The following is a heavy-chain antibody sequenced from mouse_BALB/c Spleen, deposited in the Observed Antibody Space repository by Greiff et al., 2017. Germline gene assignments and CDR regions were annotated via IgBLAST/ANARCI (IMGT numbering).Heavy chain of an antibody. CDR2: INPSTGYT. CDR3: ARSGDGYYSFAY. Sequence: QVQLQQSGAELAKPGASVKMSCKASGYTFTSYWMHWVKQRPGQGLEWIGYINPSTGYTEYNQKFKDKATLTADKSSSTAYMQLSSLTSEDSAVYYCARSGDGYYSFAYWGQGTLVTVSA. D-gene: IGHD2-3*01. CDR1: GYTFTSYW. J-gene: IGHJ3*01. V-gene: IGHV1-7*01.